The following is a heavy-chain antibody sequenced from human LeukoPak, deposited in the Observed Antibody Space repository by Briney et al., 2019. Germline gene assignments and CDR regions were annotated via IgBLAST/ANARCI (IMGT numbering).Heavy chain of an antibody. D-gene: IGHD3-22*01. J-gene: IGHJ3*02. V-gene: IGHV3-33*01. Sequence: QTGGSLRLSCAASGFTFSSYGMHWVRQAPGKGLEWVAVIWYDGSNKYYADSVKGRFTISRDNSKNTLDLQMNSLRAEDTAVYYCARNYYDSSSSDAFDIWGQGTMVTVSS. CDR2: IWYDGSNK. CDR1: GFTFSSYG. CDR3: ARNYYDSSSSDAFDI.